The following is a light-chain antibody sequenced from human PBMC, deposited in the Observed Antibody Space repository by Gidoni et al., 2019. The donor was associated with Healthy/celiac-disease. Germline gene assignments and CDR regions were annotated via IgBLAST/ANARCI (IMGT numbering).Light chain of an antibody. V-gene: IGKV1-33*01. J-gene: IGKJ2*01. Sequence: DIQMTQSPSSLSASVGDRVTITCQASQDISNYLNWYQQKPGKAPKLLIYDASNLETGVPSRFSGSGSGTDFIFTISSLQPEDIATYYCQQYDNLLMYTFXXXTKLEIK. CDR3: QQYDNLLMYT. CDR2: DAS. CDR1: QDISNY.